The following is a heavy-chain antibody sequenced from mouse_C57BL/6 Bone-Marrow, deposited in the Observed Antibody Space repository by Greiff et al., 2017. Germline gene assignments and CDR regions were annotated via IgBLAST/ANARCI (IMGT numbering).Heavy chain of an antibody. CDR3: ARSLAY. CDR2: ISSGSSTI. J-gene: IGHJ3*01. CDR1: GFTFSDYG. V-gene: IGHV5-17*01. Sequence: EVMLVESGGGLVKPGGSLKLSCAASGFTFSDYGMHWVRQAPEKGLEWVAYISSGSSTIYYADTVKGRFTISRDKAKNTLFLQMTSLRSEDTAMYYCARSLAYWGQGTLVTVSA.